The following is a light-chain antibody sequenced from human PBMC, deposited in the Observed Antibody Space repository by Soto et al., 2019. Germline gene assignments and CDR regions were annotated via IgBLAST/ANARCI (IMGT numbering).Light chain of an antibody. Sequence: QSALTQSSSASASLGSSVKLTCTLSSGHSSYIIAWHQQQPGKAPRYLMKLEGSGSYNKGSGVPDRFSGSSSGADRYLTISNLQSEDEADYYCETWDSNTHVFGGGTQLTVL. CDR1: SGHSSYI. V-gene: IGLV4-60*03. CDR2: LEGSGSY. CDR3: ETWDSNTHV. J-gene: IGLJ7*01.